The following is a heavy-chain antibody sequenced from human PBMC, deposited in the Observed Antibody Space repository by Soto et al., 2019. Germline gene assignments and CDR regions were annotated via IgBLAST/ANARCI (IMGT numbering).Heavy chain of an antibody. CDR2: ISWDGGST. CDR3: AKDIARVTIFGVDLYGMDV. J-gene: IGHJ6*02. CDR1: GFTFDDYT. Sequence: PGGSLRLSCAASGFTFDDYTMHWVRQAPGKGLEWVSLISWDGGSTYYADSVKGRFTISRDNSKNSLYLQMNSLRTEDTALYYCAKDIARVTIFGVDLYGMDVWGQGTTVTVSS. V-gene: IGHV3-43*01. D-gene: IGHD3-3*01.